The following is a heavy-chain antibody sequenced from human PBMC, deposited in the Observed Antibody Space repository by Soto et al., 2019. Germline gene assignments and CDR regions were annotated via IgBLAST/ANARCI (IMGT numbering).Heavy chain of an antibody. CDR3: VRGGFSGSYDAFDI. Sequence: QVPLVQSGAEVKKPGASVKVSCKASGYTFTGYYMHWVRQAPGQGLEWIGWINPNSGGTNYAQKCQGRVTMTRDTSISTADMELSMIISVDRAVYYCVRGGFSGSYDAFDIWGQGTMVTVSS. D-gene: IGHD1-26*01. J-gene: IGHJ3*02. CDR1: GYTFTGYY. CDR2: INPNSGGT. V-gene: IGHV1-2*02.